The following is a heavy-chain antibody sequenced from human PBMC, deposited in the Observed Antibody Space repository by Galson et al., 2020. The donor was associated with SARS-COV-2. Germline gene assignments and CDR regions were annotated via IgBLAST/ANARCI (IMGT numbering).Heavy chain of an antibody. CDR2: IYYSGST. CDR3: ASINCSGGSCYWFDP. V-gene: IGHV4-59*08. D-gene: IGHD2-15*01. Sequence: SETLSLTCTVSGGSISSYYWSWIRQPPGKGLEWIGYIYYSGSTNYNPSLKSRVTISVATSKNQFSLKLSSVTAADTAVYYCASINCSGGSCYWFDPWGQGTLVTVSS. CDR1: GGSISSYY. J-gene: IGHJ5*02.